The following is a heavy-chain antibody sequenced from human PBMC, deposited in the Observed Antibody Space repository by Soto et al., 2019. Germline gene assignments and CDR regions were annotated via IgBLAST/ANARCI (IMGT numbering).Heavy chain of an antibody. Sequence: VGSLRLSCAVSGFTFSSYAMSWVRQAPGKGLEWVSTISGSGGTTYYADSVKGRFTISSDNSKNTLYLQMNSLRAEDTAIYYCAKNKESGTTGGLGYWGQGTLVTVSS. J-gene: IGHJ4*02. D-gene: IGHD1-1*01. CDR3: AKNKESGTTGGLGY. CDR2: ISGSGGTT. CDR1: GFTFSSYA. V-gene: IGHV3-23*01.